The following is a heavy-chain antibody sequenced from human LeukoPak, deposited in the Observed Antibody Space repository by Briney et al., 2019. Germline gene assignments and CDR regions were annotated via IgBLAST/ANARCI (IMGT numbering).Heavy chain of an antibody. CDR1: GGSVSSGSYY. J-gene: IGHJ4*02. Sequence: SETLSLTCTVSGGSVSSGSYYWSWIRQPPGKGLEWIGYIYYSGSTNYNPSLKSRITISVDTSKNQFSLKLSSVTAADTAVYYCARVDGGNSIDSRGQGTLVTVSS. V-gene: IGHV4-61*01. D-gene: IGHD4-23*01. CDR3: ARVDGGNSIDS. CDR2: IYYSGST.